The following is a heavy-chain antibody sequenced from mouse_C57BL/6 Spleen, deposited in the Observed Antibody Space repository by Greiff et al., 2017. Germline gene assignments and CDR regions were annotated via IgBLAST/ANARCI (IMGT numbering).Heavy chain of an antibody. Sequence: QVQLQQPGAELVRPGSSVKLSCKASGYTFTSYWMHWVKQRPIQGLEWIGNIDPSDSATHYNQKFKDKATLTVDKSSSTAYMQLSSLTSEDSAVYYCARDYGSSYYYAMDYWGQGTSVTVSS. J-gene: IGHJ4*01. CDR1: GYTFTSYW. D-gene: IGHD1-1*01. V-gene: IGHV1-52*01. CDR3: ARDYGSSYYYAMDY. CDR2: IDPSDSAT.